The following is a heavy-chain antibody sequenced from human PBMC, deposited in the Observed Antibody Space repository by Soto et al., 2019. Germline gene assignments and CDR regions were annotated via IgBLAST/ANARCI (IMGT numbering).Heavy chain of an antibody. CDR2: IWYDGSNK. J-gene: IGHJ4*02. CDR3: AGDRNYYDSSGHDF. CDR1: GFTFSSYG. D-gene: IGHD3-22*01. V-gene: IGHV3-33*01. Sequence: GGSLRLSCAASGFTFSSYGMHWVRQAPGKGLEWVALIWYDGSNKYYADSVKGRFTISRDNSKNTLYLQMNSLRAEDTAVYFCAGDRNYYDSSGHDFWGQGTLVTVSS.